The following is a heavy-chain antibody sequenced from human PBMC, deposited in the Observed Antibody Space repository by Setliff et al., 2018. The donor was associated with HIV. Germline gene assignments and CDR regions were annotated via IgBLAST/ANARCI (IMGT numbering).Heavy chain of an antibody. CDR3: ARDRPSSSWYFNAFDI. J-gene: IGHJ3*02. V-gene: IGHV4-61*01. CDR1: GYSISSTYY. Sequence: KASETLSLTCAVSGYSISSTYYWSWIRQPPGKRLEWIGYIYYSGSTNYNPSLKSRVTISVDTSKNQFSLKLTSVTAADTAVYYCARDRPSSSWYFNAFDIWGQGTMVTVSS. CDR2: IYYSGST. D-gene: IGHD6-13*01.